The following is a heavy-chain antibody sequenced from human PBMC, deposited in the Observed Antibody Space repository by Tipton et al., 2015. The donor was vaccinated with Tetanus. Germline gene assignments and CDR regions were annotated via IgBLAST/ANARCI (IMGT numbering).Heavy chain of an antibody. CDR3: AGVTAQRTELYSEH. Sequence: SLTCTVSGASVRSLNHYWSWLRQPPGKPLEWISDIYYSGATEYNPSLQSRVTTSLHASQRQFSLKLTSVTPADTAIYYCAGVTAQRTELYSEHWGQGTQVTVSS. CDR2: IYYSGAT. J-gene: IGHJ1*01. D-gene: IGHD2-2*02. V-gene: IGHV4-61*01. CDR1: GASVRSLNHY.